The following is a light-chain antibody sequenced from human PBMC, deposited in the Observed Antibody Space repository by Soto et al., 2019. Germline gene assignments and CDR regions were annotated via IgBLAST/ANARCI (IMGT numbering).Light chain of an antibody. CDR1: QNLASKY. V-gene: IGKV3-20*01. J-gene: IGKJ5*01. Sequence: EDALTQSPGTLSLSPGERATLSCRAGQNLASKYLAWYQQKAGQAPRVLIYGASSRATGIPDRFSGSGSGTDFTLTISRLEPEDFAVYYCQQYGSTFGQGTRLEIK. CDR2: GAS. CDR3: QQYGST.